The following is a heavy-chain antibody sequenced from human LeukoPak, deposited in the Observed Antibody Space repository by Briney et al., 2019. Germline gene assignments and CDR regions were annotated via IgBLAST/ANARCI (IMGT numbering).Heavy chain of an antibody. CDR3: ARGRSSMVRGYYYYYVDV. CDR2: IYYSEST. V-gene: IGHV4-59*13. Sequence: WETLSLTCTVSGDPLSSYYWSWIRQPPGRGLEWIGHIYYSESTNYNTSLKSRVTLSQDTSKNQFALKLSSVTAADPAVYCWARGRSSMVRGYYYYYVDVWGEGATVTISS. J-gene: IGHJ6*03. D-gene: IGHD3-10*01. CDR1: GDPLSSYY.